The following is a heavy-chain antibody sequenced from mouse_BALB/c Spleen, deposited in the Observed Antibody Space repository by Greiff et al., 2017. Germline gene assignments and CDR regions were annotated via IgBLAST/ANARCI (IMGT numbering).Heavy chain of an antibody. V-gene: IGHV1-18*01. J-gene: IGHJ3*01. CDR1: GYTFTDYN. CDR2: INPNNGGT. Sequence: VQLQQSGPELVKPGASVKIPCKASGYTFTDYNMDWVKQSHGKSLEWIGDINPNNGGTIYNQKFKGKATLTVDKSSSTAYMELRSLTSEDTAVYYCASLYYYGSSAWFAYWGQGTLVTVSA. CDR3: ASLYYYGSSAWFAY. D-gene: IGHD1-1*01.